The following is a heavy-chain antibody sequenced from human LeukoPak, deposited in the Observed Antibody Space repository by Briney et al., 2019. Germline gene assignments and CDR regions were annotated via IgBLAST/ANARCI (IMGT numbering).Heavy chain of an antibody. D-gene: IGHD2-2*01. V-gene: IGHV3-11*06. CDR3: ARAVVPAATFDY. J-gene: IGHJ4*02. CDR1: GFTFSDYY. CDR2: ISSSSSYT. Sequence: GGSLRLSCAASGFTFSDYYMSWIRQAPGKGLEWVSYISSSSSYTNYADSVKGRFTISRDNAKNSLYLQMNSLRAEDTAVYYSARAVVPAATFDYWGQGTLVTVSS.